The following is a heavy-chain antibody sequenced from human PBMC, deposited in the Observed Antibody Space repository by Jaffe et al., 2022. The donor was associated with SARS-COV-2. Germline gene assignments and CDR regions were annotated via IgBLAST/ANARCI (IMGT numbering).Heavy chain of an antibody. D-gene: IGHD3-22*01. V-gene: IGHV3-74*01. CDR1: GFTLRSYW. CDR2: INSDGSST. Sequence: EVQLVESGGGLVQPGGSLRLSCVVSGFTLRSYWMYWARQAPGKGLVWVSRINSDGSSTRYADSVKGRFIISRDNAENTLYLQMNSLRVEDTAVYYCVRGGFDSSGHHEYWGQGTLVTVSS. J-gene: IGHJ4*02. CDR3: VRGGFDSSGHHEY.